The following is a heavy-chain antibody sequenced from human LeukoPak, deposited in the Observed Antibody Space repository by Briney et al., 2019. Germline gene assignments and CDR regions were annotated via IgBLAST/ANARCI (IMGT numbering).Heavy chain of an antibody. V-gene: IGHV3-21*01. CDR3: ARGTGAIRSLNYYFDY. D-gene: IGHD2-2*02. CDR2: ISSSSSYI. Sequence: GGSLRLSCAASGFTFSSYSMNWVRQAPGKGLEWVSSISSSSSYIYYADSVKGRFTISRDNAKNSLHLQMNSLRAEDTAVYYCARGTGAIRSLNYYFDYWGQGTLVTVSS. J-gene: IGHJ4*02. CDR1: GFTFSSYS.